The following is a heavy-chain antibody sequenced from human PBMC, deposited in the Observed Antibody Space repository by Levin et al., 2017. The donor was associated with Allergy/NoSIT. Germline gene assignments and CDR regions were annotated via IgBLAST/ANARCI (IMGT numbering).Heavy chain of an antibody. J-gene: IGHJ5*02. CDR2: INPNSGGT. CDR1: GYTFTGYY. Sequence: ASVKVSCKASGYTFTGYYMHWVRQAPGQGLEWMGWINPNSGGTNYAQKFQGRVTMTRDTSISTAYMELSRLRSDDTAVYYCARGDIVVVVANNWFDPWGQGTLVTVSS. CDR3: ARGDIVVVVANNWFDP. V-gene: IGHV1-2*02. D-gene: IGHD2-15*01.